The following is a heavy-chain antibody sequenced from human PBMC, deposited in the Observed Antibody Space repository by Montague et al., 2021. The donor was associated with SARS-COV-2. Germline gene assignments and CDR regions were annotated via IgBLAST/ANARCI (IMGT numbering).Heavy chain of an antibody. CDR3: ARWDPQTLTLIGLRGKSASDY. CDR1: GGSFSGYY. D-gene: IGHD4-23*01. J-gene: IGHJ4*02. V-gene: IGHV4-34*01. Sequence: SETLSLTCAVYGGSFSGYYYNWIRQSPAEGLEWVAEINHSGSTNYNFNPSLRSRVTISVDTSKSQFSLKLSSATAADTGVYYCARWDPQTLTLIGLRGKSASDYWGQGTLVTVSS. CDR2: INHSGST.